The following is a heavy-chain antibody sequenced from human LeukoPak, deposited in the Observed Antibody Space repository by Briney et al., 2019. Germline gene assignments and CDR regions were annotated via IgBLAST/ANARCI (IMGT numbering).Heavy chain of an antibody. V-gene: IGHV3-21*01. CDR3: ATDVSNRVDNFDY. J-gene: IGHJ4*02. CDR2: ISSSSSYI. CDR1: GFTFSSYS. Sequence: GGSLRLSCAASGFTFSSYSMNWVRQAPGKGLEWVSSISSSSSYIYYADSVKGRFTISIDKAKNSLYLQMNTLRAEDTAVYYCATDVSNRVDNFDYWGQGTLVTLSS. D-gene: IGHD4-11*01.